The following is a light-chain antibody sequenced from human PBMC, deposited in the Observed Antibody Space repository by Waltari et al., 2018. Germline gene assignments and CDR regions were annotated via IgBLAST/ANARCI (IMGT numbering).Light chain of an antibody. CDR3: AAWDDSLSGWV. CDR1: SSNFGSNY. CDR2: SNN. J-gene: IGLJ3*02. Sequence: VLTQPPSASGTPGQRVTIPCSGSSSNFGSNYVYWYQQLPGTAPKLLIYSNNQRPSGVPDRFSGSKSGTSASLAISGLRSEDEADYYCAAWDDSLSGWVFGGGTKLTVL. V-gene: IGLV1-47*02.